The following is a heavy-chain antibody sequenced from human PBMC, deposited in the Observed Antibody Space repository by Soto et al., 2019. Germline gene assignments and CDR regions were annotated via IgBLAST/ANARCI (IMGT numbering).Heavy chain of an antibody. CDR1: GYTLTELS. J-gene: IGHJ6*02. Sequence: ASVKVSCKVSGYTLTELSMHWVRQAPGKGLEWMGGFDPEDGETIYAQKFQGRVTMTEDTSTDTAYMELSSLRSEDTAVYYCAPESTIPHSYYYGLDVWGQGTTVTVSS. D-gene: IGHD3-10*01. V-gene: IGHV1-24*01. CDR3: APESTIPHSYYYGLDV. CDR2: FDPEDGET.